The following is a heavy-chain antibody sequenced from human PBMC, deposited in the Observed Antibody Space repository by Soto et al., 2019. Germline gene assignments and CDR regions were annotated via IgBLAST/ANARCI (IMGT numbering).Heavy chain of an antibody. Sequence: TLSLTCTVSGGSISSGGYYWSWIRQHPGKGLEWIGYIYYSGSTYYNPSLKSRVTISVDTSKNQFSLKLSSVTAADTAVYYCAREYCSSTSCNLFDYWGQGTLVTVSS. J-gene: IGHJ4*02. CDR3: AREYCSSTSCNLFDY. CDR2: IYYSGST. CDR1: GGSISSGGYY. D-gene: IGHD2-2*01. V-gene: IGHV4-31*03.